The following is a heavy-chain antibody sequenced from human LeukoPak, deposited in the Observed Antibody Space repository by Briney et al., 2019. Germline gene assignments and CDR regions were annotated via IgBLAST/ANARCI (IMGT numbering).Heavy chain of an antibody. D-gene: IGHD6-19*01. Sequence: GGSLRLSCAASGFTFSNYAMSWVRQVPGKGLEWVSTISGSGGSTYYAVPLKGRFSISRDNSKNTLFLQMESLRAEDTAVYYCAKERGYTSGLGTLDYWGQGTLVTVST. J-gene: IGHJ4*02. CDR3: AKERGYTSGLGTLDY. CDR1: GFTFSNYA. CDR2: ISGSGGST. V-gene: IGHV3-23*01.